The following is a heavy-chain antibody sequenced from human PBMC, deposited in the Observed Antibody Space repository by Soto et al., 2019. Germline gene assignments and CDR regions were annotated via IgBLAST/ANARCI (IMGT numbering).Heavy chain of an antibody. Sequence: ASVKVSCKASGYSFTNYGVTWVRQAPGQGLEWMGWISAYTDNPNYAQKFQGRVTMTIDTSTTTAYMDLRSLTSDDTAVYYCARVIPGAEAWFGPWGQGTLVTVSS. CDR1: GYSFTNYG. J-gene: IGHJ5*02. CDR2: ISAYTDNP. CDR3: ARVIPGAEAWFGP. D-gene: IGHD2-2*01. V-gene: IGHV1-18*01.